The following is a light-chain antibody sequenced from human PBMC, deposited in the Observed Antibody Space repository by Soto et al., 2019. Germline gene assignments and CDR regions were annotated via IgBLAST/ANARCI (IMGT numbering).Light chain of an antibody. CDR3: QQYGSSPWT. V-gene: IGKV3-20*01. Sequence: EIVLTQSPGTLSLSPGERATLSCRASQGVSSGYLAWYQQKPGQAPRLLIYGASSRATGIPDRFSGSGSGTDFTLTISRLEPEDFVVYYCQQYGSSPWTFGQGTKVEIK. CDR2: GAS. CDR1: QGVSSGY. J-gene: IGKJ1*01.